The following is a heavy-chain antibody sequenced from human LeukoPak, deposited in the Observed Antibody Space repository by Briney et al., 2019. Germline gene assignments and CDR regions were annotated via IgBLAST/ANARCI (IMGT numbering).Heavy chain of an antibody. V-gene: IGHV3-7*01. D-gene: IGHD5-18*01. CDR3: ARDPRGYSYGGFDY. J-gene: IGHJ4*02. Sequence: GGSLRLSCAVSGFTFGNYWMSWVRQTPGQGPEWVANIKRDGSERYYVDSVKGRFTISRDNAKNSLYLQMNSLRAEDTAVYYCARDPRGYSYGGFDYWGQGTLVTVSS. CDR1: GFTFGNYW. CDR2: IKRDGSER.